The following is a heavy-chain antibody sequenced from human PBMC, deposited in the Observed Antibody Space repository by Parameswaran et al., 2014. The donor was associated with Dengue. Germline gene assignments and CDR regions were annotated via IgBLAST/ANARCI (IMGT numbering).Heavy chain of an antibody. J-gene: IGHJ4*02. CDR2: IYHSGST. Sequence: RWIRQPPGKGLEWIGEIYHSGSTNYNPSLKGRVTISLDKSKNQFSLKLSSVTAADTAVYYCARMGDILTGYYGLEYWGQGTLVTVSS. D-gene: IGHD3-9*01. V-gene: IGHV4-4*02. CDR3: ARMGDILTGYYGLEY.